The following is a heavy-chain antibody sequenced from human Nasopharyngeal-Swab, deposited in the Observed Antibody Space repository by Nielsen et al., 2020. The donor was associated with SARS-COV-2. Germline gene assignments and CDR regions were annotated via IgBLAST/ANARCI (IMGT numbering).Heavy chain of an antibody. D-gene: IGHD2-15*01. Sequence: VRQMPGKGLEWVSAISGGTGGTFYADSVKGRFTISGDNSKNTLFLQMNSLRAEDTAVYYCAKDYIRRGSNWGQGTLVTVSS. V-gene: IGHV3-23*01. CDR2: ISGGTGGT. J-gene: IGHJ4*02. CDR3: AKDYIRRGSN.